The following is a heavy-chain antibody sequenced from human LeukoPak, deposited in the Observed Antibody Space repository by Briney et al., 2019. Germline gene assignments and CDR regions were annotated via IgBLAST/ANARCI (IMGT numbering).Heavy chain of an antibody. CDR1: GYTFTGYY. D-gene: IGHD5-24*01. V-gene: IGHV1-2*02. CDR2: INPNSGGT. Sequence: ASVTVSCKASGYTFTGYYMHWVRQAPGQGLEWMGWINPNSGGTNYAQKFQGRVTMTRDTSISTAYMELSRLRSDDTAVYYCARDSYVEMATIAVYWGQGTLVTVSS. J-gene: IGHJ4*02. CDR3: ARDSYVEMATIAVY.